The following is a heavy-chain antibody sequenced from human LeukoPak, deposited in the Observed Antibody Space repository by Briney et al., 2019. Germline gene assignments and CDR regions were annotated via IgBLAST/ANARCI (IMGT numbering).Heavy chain of an antibody. CDR1: GGSISSGTYC. V-gene: IGHV4-61*02. CDR2: IYTSGST. D-gene: IGHD5-24*01. J-gene: IGHJ4*02. Sequence: SETLSLTCTVSGGSISSGTYCWSWIRQPAGKGLEWIGRIYTSGSTNYNPSLKSRVTISVDTSKNQFSLNLSSVTAADTAVYYCARGALMATSRYYFDYWGQGTLVTVSS. CDR3: ARGALMATSRYYFDY.